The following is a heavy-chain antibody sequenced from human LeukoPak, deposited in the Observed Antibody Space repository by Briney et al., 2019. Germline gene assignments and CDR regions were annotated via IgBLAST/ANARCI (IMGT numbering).Heavy chain of an antibody. D-gene: IGHD3-16*01. V-gene: IGHV5-51*01. CDR2: IHPGDSDT. CDR3: ARHPTYILNDAFDI. J-gene: IGHJ3*02. Sequence: GESLKISCKGSGYIFTTYWIGWVRQMPGKGLEWMGIIHPGDSDTSYSPSFQGQVTISADKSISTASLQWSSLKASDTAMYYCARHPTYILNDAFDIWGQGTTVTVSS. CDR1: GYIFTTYW.